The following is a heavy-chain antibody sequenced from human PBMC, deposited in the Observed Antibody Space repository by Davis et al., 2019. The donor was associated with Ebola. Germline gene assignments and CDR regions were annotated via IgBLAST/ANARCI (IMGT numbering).Heavy chain of an antibody. CDR3: ARDLIQLWPKGYYYGMDV. CDR2: ISGSGGST. V-gene: IGHV3-23*01. Sequence: PGGSLRLSCTDSVITFSSYAMTWVRQAPGKGLEWVSAISGSGGSTYYADSVKGRFTISRDNSKKTLYLQMNSLRAEDTAVYYCARDLIQLWPKGYYYGMDVWGTGTTVTVSS. D-gene: IGHD1-1*01. J-gene: IGHJ6*04. CDR1: VITFSSYA.